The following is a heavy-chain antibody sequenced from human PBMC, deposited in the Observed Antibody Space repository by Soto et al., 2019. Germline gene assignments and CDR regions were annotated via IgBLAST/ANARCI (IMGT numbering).Heavy chain of an antibody. V-gene: IGHV4-59*08. D-gene: IGHD1-1*01. CDR3: ARRYGGNLDY. CDR1: GGSISSYY. CDR2: IYYSGST. J-gene: IGHJ4*02. Sequence: PSETLSLTCTVSGGSISSYYWSWIRQPPGKGLEWIGYIYYSGSTNYNPSLKSRVTISVDTSKNQFSLKLSSATAADTAGYYCARRYGGNLDYWGQGTLVTVSS.